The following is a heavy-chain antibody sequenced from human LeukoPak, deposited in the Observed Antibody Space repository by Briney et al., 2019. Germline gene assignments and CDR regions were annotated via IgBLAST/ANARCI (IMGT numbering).Heavy chain of an antibody. D-gene: IGHD3-3*01. CDR2: ISAYNGNT. CDR3: ARDDLETDYDFWSGTLFDY. Sequence: GASVKVSCKASGYTFTSYGISWVRQAPGQGLEWMGWISAYNGNTNYAQKLQGRVTMTIDTSTSTAYMELRSLRSDDTAVYYCARDDLETDYDFWSGTLFDYWGQGTLVTVSS. J-gene: IGHJ4*02. CDR1: GYTFTSYG. V-gene: IGHV1-18*01.